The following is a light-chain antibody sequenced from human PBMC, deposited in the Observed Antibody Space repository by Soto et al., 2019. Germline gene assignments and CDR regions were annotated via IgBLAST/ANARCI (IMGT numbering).Light chain of an antibody. V-gene: IGKV3-15*01. CDR1: ESVHRN. J-gene: IGKJ3*01. CDR2: YAS. Sequence: EMVMTQSPANLSVSPGERVTLSCRASESVHRNLAWYQQKPGQGPSLLIYYASTRATGVPDRFTGSGSGTEFTLTISSLQSEDSGVYHCQHYNNWPPTFGPGTKVEIK. CDR3: QHYNNWPPT.